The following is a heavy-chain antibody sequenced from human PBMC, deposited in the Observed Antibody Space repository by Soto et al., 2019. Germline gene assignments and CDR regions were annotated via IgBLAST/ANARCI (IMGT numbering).Heavy chain of an antibody. Sequence: GGSLRLSCAASGFTFGKFVMRWVRQTPGKGLEWVSTITETGADTYYTDSVKGRFTISRDNAKNSLYLQMNSLRAEDTAVYYCARTGYYDIFWFDPWGQGTLVTVSS. CDR3: ARTGYYDIFWFDP. J-gene: IGHJ5*02. CDR2: ITETGADT. CDR1: GFTFGKFV. V-gene: IGHV3-23*01. D-gene: IGHD3-9*01.